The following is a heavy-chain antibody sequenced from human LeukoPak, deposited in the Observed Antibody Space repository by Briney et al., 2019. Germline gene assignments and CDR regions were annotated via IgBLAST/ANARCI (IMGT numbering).Heavy chain of an antibody. Sequence: GGSLRLSCVASGFTFRTYWMDWVRQAPGKGLEWVANIKEDGGRKNYVDSVKGRFSISRDNAKNSLYLQMNSLRAEDTALYYCARLDSGSYPLFDYWGQGTLVTVSS. D-gene: IGHD3-10*01. CDR3: ARLDSGSYPLFDY. J-gene: IGHJ4*02. V-gene: IGHV3-7*03. CDR2: IKEDGGRK. CDR1: GFTFRTYW.